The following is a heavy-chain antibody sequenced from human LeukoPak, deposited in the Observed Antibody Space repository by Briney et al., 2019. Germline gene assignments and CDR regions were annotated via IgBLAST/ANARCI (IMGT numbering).Heavy chain of an antibody. D-gene: IGHD6-13*01. V-gene: IGHV3-53*01. CDR1: GFTVSSNY. Sequence: GGSLRLSCAASGFTVSSNYMSWVRQAPGKVLEWVSVIYSGGSTYYADSVKGRFTISRDNSKNTLYLQMNSLRAEDTAVYYCARGGAAPTPYYYYYYMDVWGKGTTVTVSS. CDR3: ARGGAAPTPYYYYYYMDV. CDR2: IYSGGST. J-gene: IGHJ6*03.